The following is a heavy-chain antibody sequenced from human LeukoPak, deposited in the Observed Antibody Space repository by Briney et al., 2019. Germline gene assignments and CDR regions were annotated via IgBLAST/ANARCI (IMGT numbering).Heavy chain of an antibody. V-gene: IGHV1-69*13. CDR3: ARDGTTYAFDI. Sequence: GASVKVSCKASGYTFTGYYMHWVRQAPGQGLEWMGGIIPIFGTANYAQKFQGRVTITADESTSTAYMELSSLRSEDTAVYYCARDGTTYAFDIWGQGTMVTVSS. CDR2: IIPIFGTA. D-gene: IGHD2/OR15-2a*01. J-gene: IGHJ3*02. CDR1: GYTFTGYY.